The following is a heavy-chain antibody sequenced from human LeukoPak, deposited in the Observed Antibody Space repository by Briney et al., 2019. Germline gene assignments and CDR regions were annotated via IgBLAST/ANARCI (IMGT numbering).Heavy chain of an antibody. V-gene: IGHV3-9*01. Sequence: PGGSLRLSCAASGFTFDDYAMHWVRQAPGKGLKWFSGILRNSGSIGYADSVKGRFTISRDDAKNSLYLQMNSLRAEDTALYYCVKDGGRDTAAAYYWGQGTLVSVSS. CDR2: ILRNSGSI. CDR3: VKDGGRDTAAAYY. CDR1: GFTFDDYA. J-gene: IGHJ4*02. D-gene: IGHD6-13*01.